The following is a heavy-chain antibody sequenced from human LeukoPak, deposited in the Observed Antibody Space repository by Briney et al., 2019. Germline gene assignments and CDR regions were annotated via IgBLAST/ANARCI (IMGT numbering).Heavy chain of an antibody. CDR2: IYYSGST. D-gene: IGHD2-15*01. Sequence: SETLSLTCTVSGGSISNGGYYWSWIRQHPGKGLEWIGYIYYSGSTYYNPSLKSRVTISVDTSKNQFSLKLSSVTAADTAVYYCARVVVVVAATPGTLDYWGQGTLVTVSS. V-gene: IGHV4-31*03. CDR3: ARVVVVVAATPGTLDY. J-gene: IGHJ4*02. CDR1: GGSISNGGYY.